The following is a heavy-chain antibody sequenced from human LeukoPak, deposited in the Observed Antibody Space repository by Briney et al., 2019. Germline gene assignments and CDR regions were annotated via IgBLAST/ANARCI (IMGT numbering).Heavy chain of an antibody. Sequence: GESLKISCQGSGYTFASYWIGWVRQMPGKGLEWMGLIYPGDSDTRYGPSFQGQVTISADKSITTAYLQFSSLKASDTAMYYCARQAQIYRGSYYFDYWGQGTLVTV. CDR2: IYPGDSDT. J-gene: IGHJ4*02. CDR1: GYTFASYW. CDR3: ARQAQIYRGSYYFDY. D-gene: IGHD6-13*01. V-gene: IGHV5-51*01.